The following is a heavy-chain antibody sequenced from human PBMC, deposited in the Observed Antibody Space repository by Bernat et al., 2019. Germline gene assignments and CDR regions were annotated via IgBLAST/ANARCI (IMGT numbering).Heavy chain of an antibody. CDR2: INPNSGCI. V-gene: IGHV1-2*02. J-gene: IGHJ3*01. Sequence: QVQVVQSGAEVKKPGASVKVSCKASGYIFTGYYMHWVRQAPGQGLEWMGWINPNSGCIKYAQKFQGRVTMTRDTSISTAYMELSRLRSDDTAVYYCARGPAGYYDSSDYYLGAFDVWGQGTMVTVSS. CDR1: GYIFTGYY. D-gene: IGHD3-22*01. CDR3: ARGPAGYYDSSDYYLGAFDV.